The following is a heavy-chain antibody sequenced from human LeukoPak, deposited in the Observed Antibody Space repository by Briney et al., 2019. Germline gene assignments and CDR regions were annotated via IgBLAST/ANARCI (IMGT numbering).Heavy chain of an antibody. CDR1: GGSISSGGYL. CDR3: AREIAAVDNHWFDR. Sequence: LSLTCAVSGGSISSGGYLWRSLRQPPGEGLECSGYIYHSGSTYYNPSLKSRVTISVDRCKNQFSLKLSSVTAADTAVYYCAREIAAVDNHWFDRWGQGTLVTVSS. J-gene: IGHJ5*02. V-gene: IGHV4-30-2*01. CDR2: IYHSGST. D-gene: IGHD6-13*01.